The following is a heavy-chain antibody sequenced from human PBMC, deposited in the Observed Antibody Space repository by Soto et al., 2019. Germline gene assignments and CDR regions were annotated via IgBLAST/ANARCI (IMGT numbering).Heavy chain of an antibody. V-gene: IGHV1-18*01. Sequence: QVQLVQSGAEVKKPGASVKVSCKASGYTFTSYGISWVRQAPGQGLEWMGWISAYNGNTKYAQKLQGRVTMTTDTXXXXXXXXXXXXXXXXTXVYYCARDGPPMDYWGQGTLVTVSS. CDR3: ARDGPPMDY. CDR2: ISAYNGNT. D-gene: IGHD3-10*01. J-gene: IGHJ4*02. CDR1: GYTFTSYG.